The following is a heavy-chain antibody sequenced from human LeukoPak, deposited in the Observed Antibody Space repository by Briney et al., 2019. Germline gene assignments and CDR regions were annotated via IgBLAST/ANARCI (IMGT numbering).Heavy chain of an antibody. Sequence: SETLSLTCTVSGGSISSSSYYWGWIRQPPGKGLEWIGSIYYSGSTYYNPSLKSRVTILVDTSKNQFSLKLSSVTAADTAVYYCARGEDIVVVVAATGWFDPWGQGTLVTVSS. CDR2: IYYSGST. CDR3: ARGEDIVVVVAATGWFDP. J-gene: IGHJ5*02. CDR1: GGSISSSSYY. D-gene: IGHD2-15*01. V-gene: IGHV4-39*07.